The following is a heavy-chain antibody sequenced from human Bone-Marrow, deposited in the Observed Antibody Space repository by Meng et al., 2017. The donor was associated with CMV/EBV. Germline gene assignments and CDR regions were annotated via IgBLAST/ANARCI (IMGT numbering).Heavy chain of an antibody. CDR3: ASGQYYDFWSGYQNLDY. D-gene: IGHD3-3*01. Sequence: GGSLRLSCAASGFTFSSYSMNWVRQAPGKGLEWVSYISSSSSTIYYADSVKGRFTISRDNAKNSLYLQMNSLRAEDTAVYYCASGQYYDFWSGYQNLDYWGQGTLVTV. V-gene: IGHV3-48*04. CDR1: GFTFSSYS. CDR2: ISSSSSTI. J-gene: IGHJ4*02.